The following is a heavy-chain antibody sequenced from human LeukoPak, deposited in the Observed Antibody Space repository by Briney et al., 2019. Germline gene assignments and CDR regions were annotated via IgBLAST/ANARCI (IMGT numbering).Heavy chain of an antibody. CDR1: GFTFSSYG. V-gene: IGHV3-30*02. J-gene: IGHJ6*03. D-gene: IGHD2-2*01. Sequence: PGGSLRLSCAASGFTFSSYGMHWVRQAPGKGLEWVAFIRYDGSNKYYADSVKGRFTISRDNYKNTLYLQMNSLRAEDAAVYYCAKDPAAITAPDYYYYYYMDVWGKGTTVTVSS. CDR2: IRYDGSNK. CDR3: AKDPAAITAPDYYYYYYMDV.